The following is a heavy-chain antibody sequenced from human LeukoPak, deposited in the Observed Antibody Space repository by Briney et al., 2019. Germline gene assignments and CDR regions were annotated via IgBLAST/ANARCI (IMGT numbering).Heavy chain of an antibody. V-gene: IGHV1-69*13. CDR3: AREGNPYSSGWYWFDP. CDR2: IIPIFGTA. CDR1: GGTFSSYA. Sequence: SVKVSCKASGGTFSSYAISWVRQAPGQGLEWMGGIIPIFGTANYAQEFQGRVTITADESTSTAYMELSSLRSEDTAVYYCAREGNPYSSGWYWFDPWGQGTLVTVSS. D-gene: IGHD6-19*01. J-gene: IGHJ5*02.